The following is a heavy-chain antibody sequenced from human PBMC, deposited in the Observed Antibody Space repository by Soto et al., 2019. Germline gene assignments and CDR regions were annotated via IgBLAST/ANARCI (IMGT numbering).Heavy chain of an antibody. CDR2: INPSGGST. V-gene: IGHV1-46*01. CDR3: ARVGLLWFGELAPFDY. Sequence: ASVKVSCKASGYTFTIYDMHCVRQAPGPGLEWMGIINPSGGSTSYAQKFQGRVTMTRDTSTSTVYMELRSLRSDDTAAYYCARVGLLWFGELAPFDYWGQGTLVTVSS. D-gene: IGHD3-10*01. J-gene: IGHJ4*02. CDR1: GYTFTIYD.